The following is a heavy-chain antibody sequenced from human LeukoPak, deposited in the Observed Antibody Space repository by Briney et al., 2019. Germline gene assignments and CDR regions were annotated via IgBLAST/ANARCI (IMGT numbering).Heavy chain of an antibody. CDR1: GFTFSRYW. J-gene: IGHJ4*02. CDR3: AALPEYYFDY. CDR2: IKQDGSEA. V-gene: IGHV3-7*01. Sequence: GGSLRLSCAASGFTFSRYWMAWVRQAPGKGLEWVANIKQDGSEAVYVDSVRGRFTISRDNAKNSLYLQMNSLRVEDTAMYYCAALPEYYFDYWGQGTLVTVSS.